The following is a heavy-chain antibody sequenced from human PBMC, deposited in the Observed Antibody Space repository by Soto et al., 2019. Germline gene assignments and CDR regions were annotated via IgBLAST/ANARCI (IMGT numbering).Heavy chain of an antibody. J-gene: IGHJ5*02. V-gene: IGHV4-30-4*01. CDR3: ARGITIFGVVKTNWFDP. CDR2: IYYSVST. Sequence: SETLSLTCTVSGGSISSGDYYWSWIRQPPGKGLEWIGYIYYSVSTYYNPSLKSRVTISVDTSKNQFSLKLSSVTAADTAVYYCARGITIFGVVKTNWFDPWGQGTLV. CDR1: GGSISSGDYY. D-gene: IGHD3-3*01.